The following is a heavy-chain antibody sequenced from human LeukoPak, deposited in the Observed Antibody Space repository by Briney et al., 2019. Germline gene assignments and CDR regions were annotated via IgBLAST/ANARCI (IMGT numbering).Heavy chain of an antibody. V-gene: IGHV1-8*03. CDR2: MNPNSGNT. J-gene: IGHJ6*03. CDR1: GYTFTSYD. D-gene: IGHD2-21*02. CDR3: ARGGFGVTRPYYYYMDV. Sequence: ASVKVSCKASGYTFTSYDINWVRQATGQGLEWMGWMNPNSGNTGYAQKFQGRVTITRNTSISTAYMELSSLRSEDTAVYYCARGGFGVTRPYYYYMDVWGKGTTVTVSS.